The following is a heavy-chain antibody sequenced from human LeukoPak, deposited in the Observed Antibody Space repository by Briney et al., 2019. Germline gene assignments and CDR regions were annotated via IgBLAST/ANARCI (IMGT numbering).Heavy chain of an antibody. J-gene: IGHJ5*02. V-gene: IGHV4-34*01. D-gene: IGHD3-16*02. CDR1: GGSFSGYY. Sequence: SETLSLTCAVYGGSFSGYYLSWIRQPPGKGLDWIGEINHSGSTNYNPSLKSRVTISVDTSKNQFSLKLSSVTAADTAVYYCAREGLYVWGSYRYTSWFDPWGQGNLVTVSS. CDR3: AREGLYVWGSYRYTSWFDP. CDR2: INHSGST.